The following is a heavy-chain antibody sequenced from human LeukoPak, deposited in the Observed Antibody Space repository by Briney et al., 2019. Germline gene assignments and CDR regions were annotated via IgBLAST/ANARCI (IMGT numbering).Heavy chain of an antibody. CDR2: IWYDGSNK. D-gene: IGHD1-7*01. CDR3: AKDAFITGTTD. J-gene: IGHJ4*02. V-gene: IGHV3-33*06. Sequence: VRXXXGXGXXXVAVIWYDGSNKYYADSVKGRFTISRDNSKNTLYLQMNSLRAEDTAVYYCAKDAFITGTTDWGQGTLVTVSP.